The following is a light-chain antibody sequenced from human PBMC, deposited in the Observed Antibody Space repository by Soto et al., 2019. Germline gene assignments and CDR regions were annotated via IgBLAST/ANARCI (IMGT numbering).Light chain of an antibody. J-gene: IGLJ2*01. CDR2: EGS. CDR3: CSYAGSSTFVWI. V-gene: IGLV2-23*03. CDR1: SSDDGSYNL. Sequence: QAVLTQPASVSGSPGQSITIPCTGTSSDDGSYNLVSWYQQHPGKAPKLMIYEGSKRPSGVSNRFSGSKSGNTASLTISGLQAEDEADYYCCSYAGSSTFVWIFGGGTKVTVL.